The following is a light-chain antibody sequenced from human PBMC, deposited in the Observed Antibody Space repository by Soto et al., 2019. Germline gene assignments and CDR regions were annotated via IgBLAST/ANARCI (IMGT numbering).Light chain of an antibody. CDR2: EVS. J-gene: IGLJ1*01. CDR1: SSDVGGYNY. CDR3: SSYSGTNYHYV. V-gene: IGLV2-8*01. Sequence: QSALTQPPSASGSFGQSVTISCTGTSSDVGGYNYVSWYQQHPGKAPKLMIYEVSERPSGVPDRFPGSKSGNTASLTVSGPQADDEADYYCSSYSGTNYHYVFGTGTKVTVL.